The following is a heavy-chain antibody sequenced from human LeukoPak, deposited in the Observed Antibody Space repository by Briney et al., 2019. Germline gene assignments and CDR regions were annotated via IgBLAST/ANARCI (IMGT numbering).Heavy chain of an antibody. CDR2: MNPNSGNT. D-gene: IGHD3-9*01. V-gene: IGHV1-8*03. CDR1: GYTFTSYD. CDR3: AILNYDILTGYNYYYMDV. J-gene: IGHJ6*03. Sequence: ASVKVSCKASGYTFTSYDINWVRQATGQGLEWMGWMNPNSGNTGYAQKFQGRVTITRNTSISTAYMELSGLRSEDTAVYYCAILNYDILTGYNYYYMDVWGKGTTVTVSS.